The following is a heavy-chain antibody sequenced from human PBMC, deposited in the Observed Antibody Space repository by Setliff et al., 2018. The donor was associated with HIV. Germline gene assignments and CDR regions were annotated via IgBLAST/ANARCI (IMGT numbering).Heavy chain of an antibody. CDR2: IFPGDSDT. CDR1: GFNFNTDW. Sequence: GESLKISCQGSGFNFNTDWIVWVRQIPGKGLEWMGSIFPGDSDTRYSPSFEDQVTISVDESISTAYLQWRSLKTSDTAFYYCASLRGDYVGQYYYYMDIWGKGTTVTVSS. J-gene: IGHJ6*03. D-gene: IGHD4-17*01. CDR3: ASLRGDYVGQYYYYMDI. V-gene: IGHV5-51*01.